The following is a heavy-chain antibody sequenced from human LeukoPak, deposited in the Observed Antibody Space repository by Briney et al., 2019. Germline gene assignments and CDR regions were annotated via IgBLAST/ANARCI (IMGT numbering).Heavy chain of an antibody. CDR3: ARSDSSGYLLDY. CDR2: IYYSGST. J-gene: IGHJ4*02. Sequence: SETPSLTCTVSGGSISSGGYYWSWIRQHPGTGLEWIGYIYYSGSTYYNPSLKSRVTISVDTSKNQFSLKLSSVTAADTAVYYCARSDSSGYLLDYWGQGTLVTVSS. D-gene: IGHD3-22*01. CDR1: GGSISSGGYY. V-gene: IGHV4-31*03.